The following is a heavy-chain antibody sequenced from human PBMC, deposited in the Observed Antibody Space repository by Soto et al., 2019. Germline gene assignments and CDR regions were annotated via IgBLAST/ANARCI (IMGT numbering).Heavy chain of an antibody. CDR2: IKPDGGAT. CDR1: DFTFRNSW. Sequence: GGSLRLSCATSDFTFRNSWINWVRQAPGKGLEWVANIKPDGGATNYVDSVKGRFTISRDNVRNSASLQMNSLRVEDTAVYFCFGGNGGPQWGQGTLVTVSS. J-gene: IGHJ4*02. CDR3: FGGNGGPQ. V-gene: IGHV3-7*03. D-gene: IGHD3-16*01.